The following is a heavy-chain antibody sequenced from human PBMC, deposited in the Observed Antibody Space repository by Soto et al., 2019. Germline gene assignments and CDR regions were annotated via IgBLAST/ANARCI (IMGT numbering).Heavy chain of an antibody. CDR2: VHDRETA. Sequence: WTWVRQRPGKGLEWIGFVHDRETADYNPSLKSRVSISVDTFTNKFSLRLSSVTAADSGVYYCARRKSLDVWGQGITVIVSS. V-gene: IGHV4-31*02. J-gene: IGHJ6*02. CDR3: ARRKSLDV. D-gene: IGHD3-10*01.